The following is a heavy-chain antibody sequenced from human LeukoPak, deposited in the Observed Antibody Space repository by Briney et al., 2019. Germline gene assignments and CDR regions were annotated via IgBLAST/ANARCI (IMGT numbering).Heavy chain of an antibody. CDR1: GHTFTSYA. V-gene: IGHV1-3*01. CDR2: INAGNGNT. D-gene: IGHD3-9*01. J-gene: IGHJ3*02. CDR3: AWGYDILTGVDAFDI. Sequence: ASVKVSCKASGHTFTSYAMHWVRQAPGQRLEWMGWINAGNGNTKYSQKFQGRATITRDTSASTAYMELSSLRSEDTAVYYCAWGYDILTGVDAFDIWGQGTMVTVSS.